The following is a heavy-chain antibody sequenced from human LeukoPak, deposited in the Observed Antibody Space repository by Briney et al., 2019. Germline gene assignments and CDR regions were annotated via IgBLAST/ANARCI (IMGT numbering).Heavy chain of an antibody. J-gene: IGHJ6*02. Sequence: GASVKVSCMASGGTFSSYAISWVRQAPGQGLEWMGRIIPILGIANYAQKFQGRVTITADKSTSTAYMELSSLRSEDTAVYYSARPPQYYYDSSRGMDVWGQGTTVTVSS. V-gene: IGHV1-69*04. D-gene: IGHD3-22*01. CDR3: ARPPQYYYDSSRGMDV. CDR2: IIPILGIA. CDR1: GGTFSSYA.